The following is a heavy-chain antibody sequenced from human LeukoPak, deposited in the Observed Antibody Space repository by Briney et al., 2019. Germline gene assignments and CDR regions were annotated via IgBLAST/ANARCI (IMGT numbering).Heavy chain of an antibody. Sequence: GESLKISCEGSGYTFFNYWIGWVRQMPGKGLEWMGVIYPGDSDTRYSPSFQGRVTISADKSINTAYLRWRTLEASDTATYYCVRQGYGGDSFDVWDFWGQGTLVPVSS. CDR2: IYPGDSDT. D-gene: IGHD2-21*01. V-gene: IGHV5-51*01. J-gene: IGHJ4*02. CDR3: VRQGYGGDSFDVWDF. CDR1: GYTFFNYW.